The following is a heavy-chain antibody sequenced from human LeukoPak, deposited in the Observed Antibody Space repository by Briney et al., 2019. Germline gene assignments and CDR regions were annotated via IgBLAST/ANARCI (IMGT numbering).Heavy chain of an antibody. J-gene: IGHJ4*02. CDR2: IYYSGNT. D-gene: IGHD1-26*01. V-gene: IGHV4-59*08. CDR1: GSSISSYY. CDR3: ARFKGGGIDY. Sequence: SETLSLICTVSGSSISSYYWSWIRQPPGKGLEWIGYIYYSGNTNYNPSLKSRVTISVDTSKNQFSLKLSSVTAADTAVYYCARFKGGGIDYWGQGTLVTVSS.